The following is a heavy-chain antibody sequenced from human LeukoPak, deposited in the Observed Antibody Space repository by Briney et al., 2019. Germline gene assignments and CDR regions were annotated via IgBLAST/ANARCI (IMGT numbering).Heavy chain of an antibody. D-gene: IGHD3/OR15-3a*01. J-gene: IGHJ4*02. V-gene: IGHV3-33*01. CDR3: ARAVGPFDY. Sequence: GGSLRLSCAAFGFTFSTYGMHWVRQAPGKGLEWVAVIWYDGSNKFYGDSVKGRFTISRDNSENMLYLQMNGLRAEDTAVYYCARAVGPFDYWGQGTLVTVSS. CDR2: IWYDGSNK. CDR1: GFTFSTYG.